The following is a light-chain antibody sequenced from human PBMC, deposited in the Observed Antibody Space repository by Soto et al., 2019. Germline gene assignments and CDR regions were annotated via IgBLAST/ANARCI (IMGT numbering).Light chain of an antibody. CDR2: GAS. Sequence: LSDDESATXSCRXSQSFRSNYLAWYQEKPGQAPRLLLYGASSRATGVPDRFRGSGSGTQFTLTISSLQPEDFAVYFCQQNNRSLRFAVGQGTRVEIK. CDR1: QSFRSNY. CDR3: QQNNRSLRFA. V-gene: IGKV3-20*01. J-gene: IGKJ5*01.